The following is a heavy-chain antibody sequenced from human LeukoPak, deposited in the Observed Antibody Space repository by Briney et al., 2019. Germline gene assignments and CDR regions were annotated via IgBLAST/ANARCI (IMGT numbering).Heavy chain of an antibody. V-gene: IGHV1-2*02. CDR3: AVVRFLEWITYGMDV. D-gene: IGHD3-3*01. CDR1: GYTFTGYY. CDR2: INPNSGGT. J-gene: IGHJ6*02. Sequence: ASVKVSCKASGYTFTGYYMHWERQAPGQGLEWMGWINPNSGGTNYAQKFQGRVTMTRDTSISTAYMELSRLRSDDTAVYYCAVVRFLEWITYGMDVWGQGTTVTVSS.